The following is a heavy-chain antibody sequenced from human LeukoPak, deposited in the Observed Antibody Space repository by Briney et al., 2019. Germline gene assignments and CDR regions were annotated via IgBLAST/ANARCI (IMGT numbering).Heavy chain of an antibody. CDR3: TRDSGSWTVDY. CDR2: IYYSGST. D-gene: IGHD1-26*01. J-gene: IGHJ4*02. Sequence: SQTLSLTCTVSGGSISSGGYYWSWIRQHPGKGLEWIGYIYYSGSTYYNPSLKSRVTISVDTSKNQFSLKLSSVTAADTAVYYCTRDSGSWTVDYWGQGTLVTVSS. CDR1: GGSISSGGYY. V-gene: IGHV4-31*03.